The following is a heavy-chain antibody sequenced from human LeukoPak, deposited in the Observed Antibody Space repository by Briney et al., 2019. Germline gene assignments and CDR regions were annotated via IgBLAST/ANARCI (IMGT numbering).Heavy chain of an antibody. CDR1: GGSISSYY. Sequence: SETLSLTCTVSGGSISSYYWSWIRQPPGKGLEWIGYIYYSGSTNYNPSLKSRVTISVDTSKTQFSLTLSPVTAADTAVYYCARHMGLGYTYFYPYFDYWGQGPLVTVSS. J-gene: IGHJ4*01. D-gene: IGHD1-1*01. CDR2: IYYSGST. CDR3: ARHMGLGYTYFYPYFDY. V-gene: IGHV4-59*08.